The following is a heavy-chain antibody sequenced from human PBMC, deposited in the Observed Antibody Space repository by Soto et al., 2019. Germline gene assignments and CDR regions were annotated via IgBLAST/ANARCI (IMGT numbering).Heavy chain of an antibody. CDR2: INHSGST. CDR3: ARIRYGDLDY. CDR1: GGSFSGYY. Sequence: SETLSLTCAVYGGSFSGYYWSWLRQPPGKGLEWIGEINHSGSTNYNPSLKSRVTISVDTSKNQFSLKLSSVTAADTAAYYCARIRYGDLDYWGQGTLVTVSS. D-gene: IGHD4-17*01. J-gene: IGHJ4*02. V-gene: IGHV4-34*01.